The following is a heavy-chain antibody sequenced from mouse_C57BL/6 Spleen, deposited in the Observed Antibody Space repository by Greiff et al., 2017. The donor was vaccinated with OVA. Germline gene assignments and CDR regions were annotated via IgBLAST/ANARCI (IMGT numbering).Heavy chain of an antibody. CDR1: GYTFTDYY. Sequence: EVQLQQSGPELVKPGASVKISCKASGYTFTDYYMNWVKQSPGKSLEWIGDINPNNGGTSYNQKFKGKATLTVDKSSSTAYMELRSLTSEDSAVYYCARGSAQATFMDYWGQGTSVTVSS. J-gene: IGHJ4*01. D-gene: IGHD3-2*02. V-gene: IGHV1-26*01. CDR3: ARGSAQATFMDY. CDR2: INPNNGGT.